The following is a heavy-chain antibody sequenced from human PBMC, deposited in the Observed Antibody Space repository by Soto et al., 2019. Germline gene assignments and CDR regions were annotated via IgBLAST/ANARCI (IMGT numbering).Heavy chain of an antibody. D-gene: IGHD1-26*01. Sequence: QVQLQESGPGLVKPSETLSLTCAVSGGSISISNCWSWVRQTPGKGLEWIGQIHHSGSTNYSPSLTSRVTISVDKSKNQFSLKMNSVTAADTAVYSCARGGYYFYMDVWGKGTTVTVSS. CDR2: IHHSGST. CDR1: GGSISISNC. CDR3: ARGGYYFYMDV. J-gene: IGHJ6*03. V-gene: IGHV4-4*02.